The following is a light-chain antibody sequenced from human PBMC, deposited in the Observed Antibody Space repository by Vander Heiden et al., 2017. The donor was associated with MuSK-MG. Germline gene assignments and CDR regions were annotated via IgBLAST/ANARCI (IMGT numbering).Light chain of an antibody. Sequence: IQLTQSPSSLSASVGHRVTITCRASQGISSYLAWYQQKPGKAPKLLIYAASTLQSGVPSRFSGSGSGTDFTLTISSLQPEDFATYYCQQLNSSPLTFGRGTKVEIK. CDR2: AAS. V-gene: IGKV1-9*01. J-gene: IGKJ4*01. CDR1: QGISSY. CDR3: QQLNSSPLT.